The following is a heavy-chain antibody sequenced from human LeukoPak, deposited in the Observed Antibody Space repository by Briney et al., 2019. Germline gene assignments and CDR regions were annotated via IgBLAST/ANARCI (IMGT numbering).Heavy chain of an antibody. CDR3: ARGVTYNVDY. J-gene: IGHJ4*02. CDR2: INPNSGGT. Sequence: ASVKVSCKASGYSFADYYMHWVRQAPGQGLEWMGWINPNSGGTNYAQKFQGRVTMTRDTSISTAYMELSRLRSDDTAVYYCARGVTYNVDYWGQGTLVTVSS. D-gene: IGHD3-10*01. V-gene: IGHV1-2*02. CDR1: GYSFADYY.